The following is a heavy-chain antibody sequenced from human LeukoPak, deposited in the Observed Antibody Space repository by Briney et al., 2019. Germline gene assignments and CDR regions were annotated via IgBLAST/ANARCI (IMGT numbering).Heavy chain of an antibody. CDR2: IRGSGGGT. Sequence: GGSLRLSCAASGFTFSSYSMNWVRQAPGKGLEWVSAIRGSGGGTYYADSVKGRFTISRDNSKNTLYLQMNSLRDEDTALYYCAKAGIGVVGYFDYWGQGTLVTVSS. D-gene: IGHD6-19*01. V-gene: IGHV3-23*01. CDR1: GFTFSSYS. CDR3: AKAGIGVVGYFDY. J-gene: IGHJ4*02.